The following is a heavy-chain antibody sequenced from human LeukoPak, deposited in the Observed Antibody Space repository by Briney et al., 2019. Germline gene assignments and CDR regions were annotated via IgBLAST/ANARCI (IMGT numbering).Heavy chain of an antibody. J-gene: IGHJ4*02. Sequence: SETLSLTXAVSGYSISSGYYWGWIRQPPGKGLEWIGSIYHSGSTYYNPSLKSRVTISVDTSKNQSSLKLSSVTAADTAVYYCARQRDYDFWSGYYIGYFDYWGQGTLVTVSS. CDR3: ARQRDYDFWSGYYIGYFDY. CDR1: GYSISSGYY. V-gene: IGHV4-38-2*01. CDR2: IYHSGST. D-gene: IGHD3-3*01.